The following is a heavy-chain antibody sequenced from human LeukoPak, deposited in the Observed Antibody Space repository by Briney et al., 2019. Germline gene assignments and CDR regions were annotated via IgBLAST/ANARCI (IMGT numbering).Heavy chain of an antibody. V-gene: IGHV4-4*07. Sequence: SETLSLTCTVSGDSISSYYWSWIRQPAGKGLEWIGRIHPSGSTNYNPSLKSRATMSVDTSKNQFSLKLSSVTAADTAVYYCARGVADFWSGYFGIWGQGTLVTVSS. D-gene: IGHD3-3*01. CDR3: ARGVADFWSGYFGI. CDR1: GDSISSYY. J-gene: IGHJ4*02. CDR2: IHPSGST.